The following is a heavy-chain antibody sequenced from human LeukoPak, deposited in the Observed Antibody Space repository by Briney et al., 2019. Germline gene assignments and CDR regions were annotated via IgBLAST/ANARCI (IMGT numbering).Heavy chain of an antibody. J-gene: IGHJ4*02. D-gene: IGHD1-14*01. CDR3: AKATGYLL. CDR2: ISDSGGRT. Sequence: GGSLRLSCAASGFTFSSYAMSWVRQAPGKGLEWVSAISDSGGRTHYADSVKGRFTISRDNSENTLYLQMNSLRAEDTAVYYCAKATGYLLWGQGTLVTVSS. V-gene: IGHV3-23*01. CDR1: GFTFSSYA.